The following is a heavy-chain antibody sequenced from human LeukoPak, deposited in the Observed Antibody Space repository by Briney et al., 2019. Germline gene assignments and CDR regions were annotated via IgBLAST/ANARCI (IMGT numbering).Heavy chain of an antibody. D-gene: IGHD3-3*01. J-gene: IGHJ6*02. CDR2: ISAYNGNT. V-gene: IGHV1-18*01. CDR1: GYTFTSYG. CDR3: ARSSDQVLRFLEWLSLTNYYYGMDV. Sequence: GASVKVSCKDSGYTFTSYGISWVRQAPGQGLEWMGWISAYNGNTNYAQKLQGSVTMTTDTSTSTAYMELRSLRSDDTAVYYCARSSDQVLRFLEWLSLTNYYYGMDVWGQGTTVTVSS.